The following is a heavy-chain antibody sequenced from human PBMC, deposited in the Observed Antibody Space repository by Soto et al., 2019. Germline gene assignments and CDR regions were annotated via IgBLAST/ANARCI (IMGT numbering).Heavy chain of an antibody. J-gene: IGHJ6*02. D-gene: IGHD4-17*01. CDR1: GFTFSSYA. Sequence: GGSLRLSCAASGFTFSSYAMSWVRQAPGKGLEWVSAISGSGGSTYYADSVKGRFTISRDNSKNTLYLQMNSLRAEDTAVYYCAKGTTVTPYYYYGMDVWGQGTTVTVSS. CDR3: AKGTTVTPYYYYGMDV. CDR2: ISGSGGST. V-gene: IGHV3-23*01.